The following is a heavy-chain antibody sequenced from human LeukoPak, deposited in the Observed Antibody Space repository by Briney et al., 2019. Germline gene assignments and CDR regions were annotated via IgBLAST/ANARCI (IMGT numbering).Heavy chain of an antibody. CDR2: INAGNGNT. CDR3: AAIAAAQYYFDY. J-gene: IGHJ4*02. Sequence: ASVKVSCKASGYTFTSYAMHWVRQAPGQRLEWMGWINAGNGNTKYSQKFQGRVTITRDTSASTAYMELSSLRSEDTAVYYCAAIAAAQYYFDYWGQGTLVTVSS. D-gene: IGHD6-13*01. CDR1: GYTFTSYA. V-gene: IGHV1-3*01.